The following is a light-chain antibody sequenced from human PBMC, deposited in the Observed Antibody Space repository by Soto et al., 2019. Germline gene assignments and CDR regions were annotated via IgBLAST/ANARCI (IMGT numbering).Light chain of an antibody. CDR1: QSISRW. CDR3: QHYQSYLWT. J-gene: IGKJ1*01. V-gene: IGKV1-5*03. Sequence: IQLTQSPSSLSAFVGDRVTITCRASQSISRWVAWYQQKPGKAPKVLIYKASTLESGVPSRFSGSGSGTEFTLTINGLQPDDFATYYCQHYQSYLWTFGQGTKVDI. CDR2: KAS.